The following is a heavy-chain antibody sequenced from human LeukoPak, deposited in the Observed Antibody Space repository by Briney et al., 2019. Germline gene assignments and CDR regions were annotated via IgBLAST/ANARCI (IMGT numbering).Heavy chain of an antibody. J-gene: IGHJ6*02. D-gene: IGHD4-17*01. CDR3: AKDSVPTVTTIYYYYGMDV. V-gene: IGHV3-74*01. CDR1: GFSFSSNW. CDR2: IKGDGSET. Sequence: GGSLRLSCAGAGFSFSSNWMLWVRQAPGKGLVWVSRIKGDGSETNYADSVKGRFTISRDNSKNTLYLQMNSLRAEDTAVYYCAKDSVPTVTTIYYYYGMDVWGQGTTVTVSS.